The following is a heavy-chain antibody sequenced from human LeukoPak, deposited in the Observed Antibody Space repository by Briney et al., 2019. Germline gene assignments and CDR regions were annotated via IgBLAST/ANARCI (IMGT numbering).Heavy chain of an antibody. D-gene: IGHD3-22*01. V-gene: IGHV3-66*01. CDR3: ARNYYDSSGYYYVGFDY. J-gene: IGHJ4*02. Sequence: GGSLRLSCAASGFSFSSYAMSWVRQAPGKGLEWVSVIYSGGSTYYADSVKGRFTISRDNSKNTLYLQMNSLRAEDTAVYYCARNYYDSSGYYYVGFDYWGQGTLVTVSS. CDR2: IYSGGST. CDR1: GFSFSSYA.